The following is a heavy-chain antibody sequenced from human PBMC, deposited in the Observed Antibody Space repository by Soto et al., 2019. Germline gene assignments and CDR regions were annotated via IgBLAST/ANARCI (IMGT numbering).Heavy chain of an antibody. CDR3: ARDIRGYSRAFDY. CDR2: ISSSGRT. CDR1: GDSVSSDSYY. Sequence: SETLSLTCSVSGDSVSSDSYYWTWIRQPPGKGLEWIGYISSSGRTNHNPSLMSRVTISLDTSSNQFSLELTSVTAADTAIYYCARDIRGYSRAFDYWGQGALVTVS. J-gene: IGHJ4*02. D-gene: IGHD5-18*01. V-gene: IGHV4-61*01.